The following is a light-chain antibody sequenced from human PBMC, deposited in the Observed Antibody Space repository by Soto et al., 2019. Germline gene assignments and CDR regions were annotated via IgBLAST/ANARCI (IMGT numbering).Light chain of an antibody. CDR1: QGISSS. CDR3: QQGDKFPLT. J-gene: IGKJ2*01. Sequence: DIQMTQSPPSVSASVGDNVTVSCRASQGISSSLAWYQQKPGKAPKLLIYGASTVQSGVPSRFSGSGSATDFTLTSRSLQPEDFATYYCQQGDKFPLTFGQGTRVDI. V-gene: IGKV1-12*01. CDR2: GAS.